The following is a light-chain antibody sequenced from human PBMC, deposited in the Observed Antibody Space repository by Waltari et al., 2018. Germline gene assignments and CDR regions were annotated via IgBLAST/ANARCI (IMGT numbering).Light chain of an antibody. CDR2: EVR. Sequence: QSALTQPASMSGSPGQSITLSCTGTSTDLGTYNVVSLYQHHPGKAPKLIIYEVRKRPSGISDRFSGSMSGSTASLTISRLQAEDEAEYYCCSFAGNSYVFGTGTKVTVL. J-gene: IGLJ1*01. CDR1: STDLGTYNV. V-gene: IGLV2-23*02. CDR3: CSFAGNSYV.